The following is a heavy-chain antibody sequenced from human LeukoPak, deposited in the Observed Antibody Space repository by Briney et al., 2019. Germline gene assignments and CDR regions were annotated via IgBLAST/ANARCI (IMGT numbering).Heavy chain of an antibody. CDR3: TTESKLDGQFYY. CDR1: GFSFDNAW. D-gene: IGHD5-24*01. CDR2: IKRKTDGGTT. J-gene: IGHJ4*02. V-gene: IGHV3-15*01. Sequence: GGSLRLSCAASGFSFDNAWMNWARQAPGKGLEWVGRIKRKTDGGTTDYATPVKGRFTISRDDSKNTLYLQMNSLKTEDTAMYYCTTESKLDGQFYYWGQGTLVTVSS.